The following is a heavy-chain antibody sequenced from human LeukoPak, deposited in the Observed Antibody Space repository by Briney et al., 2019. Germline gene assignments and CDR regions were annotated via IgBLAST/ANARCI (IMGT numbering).Heavy chain of an antibody. Sequence: PGGSLRLSCAASGFTFSTYAMTWVRQAPGKGLEWVSTISGSGDNTYYADSVKGRFTISRDNSKNTLYLQMNSLRAEDTAVYYCARRSGIAVAGAFDYWGQGTLVTVSS. CDR2: ISGSGDNT. V-gene: IGHV3-23*01. D-gene: IGHD6-19*01. J-gene: IGHJ4*02. CDR1: GFTFSTYA. CDR3: ARRSGIAVAGAFDY.